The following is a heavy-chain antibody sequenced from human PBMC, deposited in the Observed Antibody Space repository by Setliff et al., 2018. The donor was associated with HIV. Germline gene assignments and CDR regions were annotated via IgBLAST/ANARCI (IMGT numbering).Heavy chain of an antibody. CDR2: MHIGKSEI. CDR1: GYTFTTYS. Sequence: ASVKVSCKASGYTFTTYSLHWVRQAPGQSLEWMGWMHIGKSEIKYSRDFQDRMTLTTDTSANTAYMELTSLRSDDTAVYFCARGALLAAFDFDHWGHGTLVTAPQ. J-gene: IGHJ4*01. CDR3: ARGALLAAFDFDH. V-gene: IGHV1-3*04. D-gene: IGHD2-15*01.